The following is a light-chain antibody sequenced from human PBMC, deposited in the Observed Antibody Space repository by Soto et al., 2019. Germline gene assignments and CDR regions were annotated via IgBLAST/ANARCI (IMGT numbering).Light chain of an antibody. CDR3: QHRNYWPPGAT. V-gene: IGKV3-11*01. J-gene: IGKJ4*01. Sequence: EIVLTQSPATLSLSPGERVTLSCRASQSVGSYLAWYQQKPGQTPRLLIYDASNRATGILARFSGSGSGTDFTLTISSLEAEDFAVYYCQHRNYWPPGATFGGGTKVEIK. CDR2: DAS. CDR1: QSVGSY.